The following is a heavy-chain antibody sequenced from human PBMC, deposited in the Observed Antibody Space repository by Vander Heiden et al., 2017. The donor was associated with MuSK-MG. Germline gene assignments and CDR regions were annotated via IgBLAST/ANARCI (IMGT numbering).Heavy chain of an antibody. V-gene: IGHV3-48*02. D-gene: IGHD6-13*01. CDR1: GFTFSSYS. Sequence: EVQLVESGGGLVQPGGSLRLSCAASGFTFSSYSMNWVRQAPGKGLEWVSYISSSSSTIYYADSVKGRFTISRDNAKNSLYLQMNSLRDEDTAVYYCARVDLWPAAGDDAFDIWGQGTMVTVSS. CDR3: ARVDLWPAAGDDAFDI. J-gene: IGHJ3*02. CDR2: ISSSSSTI.